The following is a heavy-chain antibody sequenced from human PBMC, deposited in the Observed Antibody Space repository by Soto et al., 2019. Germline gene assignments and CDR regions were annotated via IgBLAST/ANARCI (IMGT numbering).Heavy chain of an antibody. D-gene: IGHD3-10*01. CDR3: AREGELLWFGELWSHAFDI. V-gene: IGHV3-48*01. CDR2: ISSSSSTI. CDR1: GFTFSSYS. J-gene: IGHJ3*02. Sequence: GGSLRLSCAASGFTFSSYSMNWVRQAPGKGLEWVSYISSSSSTIYYADSVKGRFTISRDNAKNSLYLQMNSLRAEDTAVYYCAREGELLWFGELWSHAFDIWGQGTMVTVS.